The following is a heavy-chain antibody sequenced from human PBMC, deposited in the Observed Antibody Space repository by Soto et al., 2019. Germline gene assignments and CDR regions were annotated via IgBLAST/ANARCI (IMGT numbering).Heavy chain of an antibody. CDR3: AKGRSSSWYPTANWFDP. J-gene: IGHJ5*02. Sequence: EVQLLESGGGLVQPGGSLRLSCGASQFTFSTYAMSWVRQAPGKGLDWVSAISGSGVSTCYADSVKGRFTISRDNSKNTLYLQMNSLRAEDTAVYYCAKGRSSSWYPTANWFDPWGQGTLVTVSS. V-gene: IGHV3-23*01. CDR2: ISGSGVST. CDR1: QFTFSTYA. D-gene: IGHD6-13*01.